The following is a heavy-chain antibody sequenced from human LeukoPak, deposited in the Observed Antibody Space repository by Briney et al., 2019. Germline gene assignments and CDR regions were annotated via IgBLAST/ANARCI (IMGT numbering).Heavy chain of an antibody. D-gene: IGHD6-19*01. V-gene: IGHV3-9*01. J-gene: IGHJ3*02. Sequence: GGSLRLSCAASGFTFDDYAMHWVRQAPGKGLEGVSGISWNSGSIGYADSVKGRFTISRDNAKNSLYLQMNSLRAEDTALYYCAKVHSSGHAFDIWGQGTMVTVSS. CDR2: ISWNSGSI. CDR3: AKVHSSGHAFDI. CDR1: GFTFDDYA.